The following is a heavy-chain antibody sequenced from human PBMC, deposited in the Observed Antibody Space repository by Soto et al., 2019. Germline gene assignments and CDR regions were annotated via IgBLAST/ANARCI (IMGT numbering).Heavy chain of an antibody. CDR2: ISAYNGNT. D-gene: IGHD3-3*01. V-gene: IGHV1-18*01. Sequence: ASVKVSCKASGYTFTSYGISWVRQAPGQGLEWMGWISAYNGNTNYAQKLRGRVTMTTDTSTSTAYMELRSLRSDDTAVYYCARDFYDFWSGYYGLGMDVWGQGTTVTVSS. CDR3: ARDFYDFWSGYYGLGMDV. J-gene: IGHJ6*02. CDR1: GYTFTSYG.